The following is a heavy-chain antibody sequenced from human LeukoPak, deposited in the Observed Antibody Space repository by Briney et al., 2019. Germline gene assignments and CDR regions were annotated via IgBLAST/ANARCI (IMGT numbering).Heavy chain of an antibody. CDR2: INPNCGGP. Sequence: ASVRVSYTASGYTFTGYYMHWVGQAPGQGGEGRGWINPNCGGPNYVQKFQGRDIMTRFHSLSTAYMELSRLRSDDPALHYCARPAAGANWFLPWGQGTLVPLLS. CDR3: ARPAAGANWFLP. J-gene: IGHJ5*02. V-gene: IGHV1-2*02. D-gene: IGHD6-13*01. CDR1: GYTFTGYY.